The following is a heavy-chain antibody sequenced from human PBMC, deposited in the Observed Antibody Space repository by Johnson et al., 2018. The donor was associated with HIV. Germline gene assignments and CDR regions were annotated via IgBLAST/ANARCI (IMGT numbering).Heavy chain of an antibody. D-gene: IGHD6-13*01. CDR1: GFTVSGHY. V-gene: IGHV3-53*01. J-gene: IGHJ3*02. CDR3: ARERMAAAGTDAFDI. CDR2: IYSGDSA. Sequence: DVQLVESGGGLIQPGGSLRLSCAASGFTVSGHYMNWVRQAPGKGLEWVSVIYSGDSAYYTHPVKGRFTISRDNSKNTLYLQMNSLRAEDTAVYFCARERMAAAGTDAFDIWGQGTMVTVSS.